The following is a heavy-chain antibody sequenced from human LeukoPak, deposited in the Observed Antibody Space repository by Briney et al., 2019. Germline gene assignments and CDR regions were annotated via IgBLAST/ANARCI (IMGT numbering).Heavy chain of an antibody. CDR3: SRDGGEGDNSAFDI. CDR2: IRRKRNSYTT. V-gene: IGHV3-72*01. Sequence: GGSLRLSCAASGFSFSDYILDWVRQAPGKGLEWVGRIRRKRNSYTTEYAPSVKGRFTISRDDSKNSLFLHMNSLKTEDTAVYHCSRDGGEGDNSAFDIWGQGTMVTVSS. D-gene: IGHD3-16*01. CDR1: GFSFSDYI. J-gene: IGHJ3*02.